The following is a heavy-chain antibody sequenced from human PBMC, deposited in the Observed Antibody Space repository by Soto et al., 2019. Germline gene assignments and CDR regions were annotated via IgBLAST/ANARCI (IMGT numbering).Heavy chain of an antibody. CDR2: INGSGGST. CDR3: AQRWGGNFDY. D-gene: IGHD1-1*01. Sequence: EVQLLESGGGLVQPGGSLRLSCAASGFTFSSYAMSWVRQAPGKGLEWDSAINGSGGSTYYADSVKGRFTISRDNSKKTQYQQMNSLRAEDAAVYYCAQRWGGNFDYWGQGTLVTVSS. CDR1: GFTFSSYA. V-gene: IGHV3-23*01. J-gene: IGHJ4*02.